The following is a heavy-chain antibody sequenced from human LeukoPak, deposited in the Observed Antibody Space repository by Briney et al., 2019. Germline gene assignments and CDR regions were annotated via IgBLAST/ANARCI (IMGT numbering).Heavy chain of an antibody. V-gene: IGHV3-15*01. J-gene: IGHJ4*02. Sequence: GGSLRLSSAASGFTFSNAWMSWVRQAPGPGLEWVGRIKSKTDGGTTDYAPPVKGRFTISRDDSKNTLYLQMNSLKTEDIAVYYSTTHYGSGSYYPLFGYWGQGTLVTVSS. CDR3: TTHYGSGSYYPLFGY. CDR2: IKSKTDGGTT. CDR1: GFTFSNAW. D-gene: IGHD3-10*01.